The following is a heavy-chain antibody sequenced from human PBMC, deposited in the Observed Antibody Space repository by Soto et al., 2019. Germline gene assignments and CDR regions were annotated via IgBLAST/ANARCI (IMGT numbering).Heavy chain of an antibody. CDR2: IRSKAYGGTT. J-gene: IGHJ4*02. CDR1: GFTFGDYA. CDR3: TRDRGYCSSTSCYRIDY. V-gene: IGHV3-49*03. D-gene: IGHD2-2*02. Sequence: GGSLRLSCTASGFTFGDYAMSWFRQAPGKGLEWVGFIRSKAYGGTTEYAASVKGRFTISRDDSKSIAYLQMNSLKTEDTAVYYCTRDRGYCSSTSCYRIDYWGQGTLVTVSS.